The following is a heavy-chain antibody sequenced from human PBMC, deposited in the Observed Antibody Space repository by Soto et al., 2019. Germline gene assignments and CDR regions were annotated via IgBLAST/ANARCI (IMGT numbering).Heavy chain of an antibody. CDR3: AKELKPYNSGWYFALS. CDR2: IYLSGNT. V-gene: IGHV4-4*07. CDR1: GDSISSHY. D-gene: IGHD6-19*01. Sequence: SETLSLTCTVSGDSISSHYWSWIRQPAGKGLEWIGRIYLSGNTKINPSLKNRVTMSVDASKNQFSLNLKSVTAADTAVYYCAKELKPYNSGWYFALSGGQGTLVTVSS. J-gene: IGHJ4*02.